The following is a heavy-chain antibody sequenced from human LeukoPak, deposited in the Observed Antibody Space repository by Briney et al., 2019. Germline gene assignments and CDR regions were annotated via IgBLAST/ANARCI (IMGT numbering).Heavy chain of an antibody. CDR2: ISKSSSYI. V-gene: IGHV3-21*04. D-gene: IGHD3-16*01. J-gene: IGHJ6*03. CDR1: GFTFSSYS. Sequence: GGSLRLSCAASGFTFSSYSMNWVRQAPGKGLEWVSSISKSSSYIYYADSLKGRFTISRDNAKNSLYLQMNSLRAEDMALYYCAKGGGGRLIYYYYMDVWGKGTTVTVSS. CDR3: AKGGGGRLIYYYYMDV.